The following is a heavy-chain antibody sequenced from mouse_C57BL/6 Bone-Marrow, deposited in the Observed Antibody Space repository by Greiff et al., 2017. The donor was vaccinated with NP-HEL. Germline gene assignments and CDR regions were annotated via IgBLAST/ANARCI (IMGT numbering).Heavy chain of an antibody. CDR3: GRSRSNDPMDY. Sequence: EVQGVESGAGLAKPSQTLSLTCSVTGYSITSDDWNWIRKCPGNKLEYMGCISDSGSTYYNPSLKSRISITQDTTNNQYYLQLNSVTAEDTTTYYCGRSRSNDPMDYWGQGTSVTVSS. J-gene: IGHJ4*01. V-gene: IGHV3-8*01. CDR2: ISDSGST. D-gene: IGHD2-5*01. CDR1: GYSITSDD.